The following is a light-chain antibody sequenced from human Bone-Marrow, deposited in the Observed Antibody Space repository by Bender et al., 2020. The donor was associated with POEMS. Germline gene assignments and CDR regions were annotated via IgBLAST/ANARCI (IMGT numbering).Light chain of an antibody. V-gene: IGLV1-40*01. CDR3: QSYDNSLGGWV. J-gene: IGLJ3*02. CDR2: DNT. CDR1: SSNTGSGYD. Sequence: QSVLTQPPSVSGAPGQRVTISCTGSSSNTGSGYDVQWYQQLPGTAPKLLIYDNTNRPSGVPDRFSGSKSGTSASLAITGLQAEDEGDYYCQSYDNSLGGWVFGGGTKLTVL.